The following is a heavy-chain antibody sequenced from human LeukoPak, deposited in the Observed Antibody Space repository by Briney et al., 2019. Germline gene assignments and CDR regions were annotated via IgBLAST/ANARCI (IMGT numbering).Heavy chain of an antibody. V-gene: IGHV1-69*15. D-gene: IGHD3-16*01. J-gene: IGHJ4*02. Sequence: SVKVSSKASVGTFSSYAISWVRQATGRALEWVGRIIPIFVTANYAQKFQGRVTITADESTSTAYMELSSLRSEDTAVYYCARDLGGKLGTFDYWGQGTLVTVPS. CDR3: ARDLGGKLGTFDY. CDR2: IIPIFVTA. CDR1: VGTFSSYA.